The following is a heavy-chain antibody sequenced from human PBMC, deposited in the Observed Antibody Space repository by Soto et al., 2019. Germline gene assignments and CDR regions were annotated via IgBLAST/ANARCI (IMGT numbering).Heavy chain of an antibody. CDR3: AKDISGRTYYYDNSGYYYYGLDV. CDR2: ISWNSGSI. CDR1: GFTFDDYA. V-gene: IGHV3-9*01. D-gene: IGHD3-22*01. Sequence: GGSLRLSCAASGFTFDDYAMHWVRQAPGKGLEWVSGISWNSGSIGYADSVKGRFTISRDNAKNSLYLQMNSLRAEDSALYYCAKDISGRTYYYDNSGYYYYGLDVWGQGTTVTVSS. J-gene: IGHJ6*02.